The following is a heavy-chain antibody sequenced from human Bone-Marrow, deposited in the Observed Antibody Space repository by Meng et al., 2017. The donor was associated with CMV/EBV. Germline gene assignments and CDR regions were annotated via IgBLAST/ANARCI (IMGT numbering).Heavy chain of an antibody. Sequence: GESLKISCAASGFTFSRYWMHWARQAPGKGLVWVSCINTDGSVTRYADSVKGRFTISRDNAKNTLYLQMNSLRAEDTAVYYCARVSSSWYYYYGMDVWGQGTTVTVSS. CDR2: INTDGSVT. J-gene: IGHJ6*02. CDR1: GFTFSRYW. D-gene: IGHD6-13*01. CDR3: ARVSSSWYYYYGMDV. V-gene: IGHV3-74*01.